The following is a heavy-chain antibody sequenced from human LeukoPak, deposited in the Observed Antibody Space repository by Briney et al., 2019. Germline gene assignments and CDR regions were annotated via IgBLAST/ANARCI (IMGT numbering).Heavy chain of an antibody. J-gene: IGHJ6*03. CDR3: ARGGGSWTRYYYYYMDV. D-gene: IGHD3-10*01. CDR1: GFTFSNYG. V-gene: IGHV3-23*01. Sequence: GGSLRLSCAASGFTFSNYGMRWVRQAPGKGLEWVSAISGSGGTTYYADSVKGRFTISRDNSKKTMYLQMNSLRAEDTAVYYCARGGGSWTRYYYYYMDVWGKGTTVTISS. CDR2: ISGSGGTT.